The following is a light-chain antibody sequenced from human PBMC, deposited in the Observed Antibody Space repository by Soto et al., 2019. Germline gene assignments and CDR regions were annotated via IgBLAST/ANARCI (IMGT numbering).Light chain of an antibody. Sequence: DIQMTQSPSSLSASLGDRVTITCRASQGIGVYLAWFQQKPGKVPKLLFYAASALQSGVPSRFSGSGSGTDFTLTISSLQPEDIATYYCQKYNSDPLTFGGGTKVDIK. CDR3: QKYNSDPLT. V-gene: IGKV1-27*01. CDR2: AAS. J-gene: IGKJ4*01. CDR1: QGIGVY.